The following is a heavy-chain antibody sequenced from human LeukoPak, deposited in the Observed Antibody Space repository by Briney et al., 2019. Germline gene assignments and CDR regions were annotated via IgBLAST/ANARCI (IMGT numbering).Heavy chain of an antibody. Sequence: ASVKVSCKASGYTFTGYYMHWVRQAPGQGLEWMGWINPNSGGTNYAQKFQGRVTMTRDTSISTAYMELSRLRSDDTAVYYCARVPSPTAMWFFFDYWGQGTLVTVSS. V-gene: IGHV1-2*02. D-gene: IGHD5-18*01. J-gene: IGHJ4*02. CDR3: ARVPSPTAMWFFFDY. CDR1: GYTFTGYY. CDR2: INPNSGGT.